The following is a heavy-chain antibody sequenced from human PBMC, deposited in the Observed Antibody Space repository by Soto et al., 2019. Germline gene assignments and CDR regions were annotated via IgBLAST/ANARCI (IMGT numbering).Heavy chain of an antibody. V-gene: IGHV1-3*01. CDR3: ARTDITMVRGVTYYMDV. D-gene: IGHD3-10*01. Sequence: GASVKVSCKASGYTFTSYAMHWVRQAPGQRPEWMGWINAGNGNTKYSQKFQGRVTITRDTSASTGYMELSSLRSEDTAVYYCARTDITMVRGVTYYMDVWGKGTTVTVSS. J-gene: IGHJ6*03. CDR1: GYTFTSYA. CDR2: INAGNGNT.